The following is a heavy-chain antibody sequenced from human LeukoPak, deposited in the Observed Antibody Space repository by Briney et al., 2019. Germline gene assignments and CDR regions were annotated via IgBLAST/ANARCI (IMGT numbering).Heavy chain of an antibody. V-gene: IGHV3-30*02. D-gene: IGHD3-10*01. CDR1: GFTFSTYG. CDR2: IRFDGSEK. J-gene: IGHJ4*02. CDR3: AKRGSSPGSGSAYYFDY. Sequence: GGSLRLSCSASGFTFSTYGMHWVRQAPGKGLEWVAFIRFDGSEKYYADSVKGRFTISRDNSKNTLYLQMNSLRAEDTAVYYCAKRGSSPGSGSAYYFDYWGQGTLVTVSS.